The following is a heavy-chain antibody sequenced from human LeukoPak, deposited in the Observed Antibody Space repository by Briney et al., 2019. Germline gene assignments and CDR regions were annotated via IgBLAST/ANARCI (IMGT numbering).Heavy chain of an antibody. D-gene: IGHD2-2*01. Sequence: NPSETLSLTCAVYGGSFSGYYWSWIRQPPGKGLEWIGEINHSGSTNYNPSLKSRVTISVDTSKNQFSLKLSSVTAADTAVYYCARWSRQLPPSGYYYYGMDVWGQGTTVTVSS. V-gene: IGHV4-34*01. J-gene: IGHJ6*02. CDR3: ARWSRQLPPSGYYYYGMDV. CDR1: GGSFSGYY. CDR2: INHSGST.